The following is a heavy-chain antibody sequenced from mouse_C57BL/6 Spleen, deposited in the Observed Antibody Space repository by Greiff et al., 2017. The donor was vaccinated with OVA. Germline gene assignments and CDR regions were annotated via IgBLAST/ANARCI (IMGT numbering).Heavy chain of an antibody. V-gene: IGHV1-59*01. CDR3: ARPYSNYAIDY. Sequence: VQLQQPGAELVRPGTSVKLSCKASGYPFTSYWMHWVKQRPGPGLEWIGVIDPSDSYTNYNQKFKGKATLTVDTSSSTAYMQLSSLTSEDSAVYYCARPYSNYAIDYWGQGTSVTVAS. D-gene: IGHD2-5*01. CDR2: IDPSDSYT. CDR1: GYPFTSYW. J-gene: IGHJ4*01.